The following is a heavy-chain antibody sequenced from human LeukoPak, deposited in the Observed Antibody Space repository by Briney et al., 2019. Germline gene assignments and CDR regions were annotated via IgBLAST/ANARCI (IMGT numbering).Heavy chain of an antibody. CDR3: ARAHVVVLGGALGGMDV. J-gene: IGHJ6*02. D-gene: IGHD3-10*01. V-gene: IGHV1-69*13. Sequence: ASVKVSCKASGGTFSSFAISWVRQAPGQGLKWMGGFIPIFGSAKYAQKFQGRVTITADESTSTAYMELSSLRSDDTAVYYCARAHVVVLGGALGGMDVWGQGTTVTVSS. CDR1: GGTFSSFA. CDR2: FIPIFGSA.